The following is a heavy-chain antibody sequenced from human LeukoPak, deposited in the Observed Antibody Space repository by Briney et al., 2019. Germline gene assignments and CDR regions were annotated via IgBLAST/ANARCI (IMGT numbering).Heavy chain of an antibody. V-gene: IGHV3-23*01. CDR1: GFTFSSCA. Sequence: SGGSLRLSCAASGFTFSSCAMSWVRQAPGKGLEWVSAISGSGGSTYYADSVKGRFTISRDNSKNTLYLQMNSLRAEDTAVYYCAKAEVEMATISNFDYWGQGTLVTVSS. J-gene: IGHJ4*02. D-gene: IGHD5-24*01. CDR3: AKAEVEMATISNFDY. CDR2: ISGSGGST.